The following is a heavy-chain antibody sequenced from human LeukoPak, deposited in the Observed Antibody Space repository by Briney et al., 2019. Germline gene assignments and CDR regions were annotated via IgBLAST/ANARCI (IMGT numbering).Heavy chain of an antibody. D-gene: IGHD1-26*01. J-gene: IGHJ3*02. CDR3: AGGEGGGPVGAFGI. Sequence: PGGSLRLSCAASGFTFSSYSMNWVRQAPGKGLEWVSSISSSSSYIYYADSVKGRFTISRDNAKNSLYLQMNSLRAEDTAVYYCAGGEGGGPVGAFGIWGQGTMVTVSS. V-gene: IGHV3-21*01. CDR2: ISSSSSYI. CDR1: GFTFSSYS.